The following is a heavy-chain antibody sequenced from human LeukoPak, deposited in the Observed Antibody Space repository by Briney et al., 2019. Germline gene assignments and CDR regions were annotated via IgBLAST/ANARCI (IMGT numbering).Heavy chain of an antibody. D-gene: IGHD2-15*01. J-gene: IGHJ4*02. CDR2: IYPGDSDT. V-gene: IGHV5-51*01. Sequence: GESLKISCKGSGYSFTSYWIGWVRQMPGKGLEWMGIIYPGDSDTRYSPSFQGQVTISADKTISTAYLQWSSLKASDTAMYYCARHDDCSGGSCSIDYWGQGTLVTVSS. CDR1: GYSFTSYW. CDR3: ARHDDCSGGSCSIDY.